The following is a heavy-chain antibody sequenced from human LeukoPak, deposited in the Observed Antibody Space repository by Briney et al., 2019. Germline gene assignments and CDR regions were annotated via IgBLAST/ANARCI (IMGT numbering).Heavy chain of an antibody. CDR3: AAVVPAVMGYFDY. D-gene: IGHD2-2*01. V-gene: IGHV1-69*01. CDR1: GGTFSSYA. J-gene: IGHJ4*02. Sequence: VASVKVSCKASGGTFSSYALSWVRQAPGQGLEWMGGIIPIFGTANYAQKFQGRVTITAHESTSTAYMELSSLRSEDTAVYYCAAVVPAVMGYFDYWGQGTLVTVSS. CDR2: IIPIFGTA.